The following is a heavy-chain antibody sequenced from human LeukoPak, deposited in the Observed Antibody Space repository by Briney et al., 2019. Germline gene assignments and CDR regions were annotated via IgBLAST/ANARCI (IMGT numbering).Heavy chain of an antibody. CDR3: ARHSGTHYDFDY. Sequence: PSETESLTCTVSGGSISSYYWSWIRQPPGKGLEWIGYIYYSGFTNYNPSLKSRVTISVDTSKNQFSLKLSSVTAADTAVYYCARHSGTHYDFDYWGQGT. CDR2: IYYSGFT. V-gene: IGHV4-59*08. CDR1: GGSISSYY. J-gene: IGHJ4*02. D-gene: IGHD1-26*01.